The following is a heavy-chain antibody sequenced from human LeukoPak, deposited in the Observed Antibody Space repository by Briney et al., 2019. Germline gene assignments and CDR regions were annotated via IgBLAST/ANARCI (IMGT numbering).Heavy chain of an antibody. J-gene: IGHJ4*02. CDR2: IYPTDSDT. D-gene: IGHD3-3*01. Sequence: GASLQISCKGSGYSFTSYWIGWVRQLPGKGLEWMGIIYPTDSDTKYSPSFQGQVTISADKSISTVYLQWSSLKASDTAMYYCARRGNSGYYLIDYWGQGTLVTVSS. CDR1: GYSFTSYW. CDR3: ARRGNSGYYLIDY. V-gene: IGHV5-51*01.